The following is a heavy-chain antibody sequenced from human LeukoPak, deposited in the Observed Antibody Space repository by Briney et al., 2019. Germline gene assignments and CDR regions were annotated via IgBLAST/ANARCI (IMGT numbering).Heavy chain of an antibody. Sequence: GGSLRLSCEGSGFTFSSYWMSWVRQAPGKGLEWVANIKQDGSEKYYVDSVKGRFTISRDNAKNSLFLQMNSLRADDTAVYYCASGGSYFGYWGQGTVDPVSS. CDR1: GFTFSSYW. CDR3: ASGGSYFGY. J-gene: IGHJ4*02. CDR2: IKQDGSEK. V-gene: IGHV3-7*05.